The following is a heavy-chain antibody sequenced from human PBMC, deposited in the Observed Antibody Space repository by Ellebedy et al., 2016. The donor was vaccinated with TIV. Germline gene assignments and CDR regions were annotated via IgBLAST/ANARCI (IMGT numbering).Heavy chain of an antibody. CDR3: ARGPVQFYYGSGIYYFDY. CDR1: GFIVSSNF. CDR2: IYSRDDT. V-gene: IGHV3-53*01. J-gene: IGHJ4*02. Sequence: GESLKISXAASGFIVSSNFMSWVRQAPGKGLEWVSLIYSRDDTAYADSVKGRFTISRDSSKNTLYLEMNSLRAEDTAVYFCARGPVQFYYGSGIYYFDYWGQGTLVTVSS. D-gene: IGHD3-10*01.